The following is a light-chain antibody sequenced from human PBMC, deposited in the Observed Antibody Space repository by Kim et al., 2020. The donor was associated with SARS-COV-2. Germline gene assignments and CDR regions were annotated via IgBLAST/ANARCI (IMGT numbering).Light chain of an antibody. Sequence: RVTISSTGSSSNIGAGYDLHWYHRLPGTAPNLLIYGNSNRPSGVPDRFSGSKSGTSASLAITGLQAEDEADYYCQSYDSSLSGSRVFGGGTQLTVL. J-gene: IGLJ2*01. CDR2: GNS. CDR1: SSNIGAGYD. V-gene: IGLV1-40*01. CDR3: QSYDSSLSGSRV.